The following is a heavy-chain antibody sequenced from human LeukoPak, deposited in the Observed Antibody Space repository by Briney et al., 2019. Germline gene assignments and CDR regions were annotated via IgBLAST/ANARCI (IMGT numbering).Heavy chain of an antibody. V-gene: IGHV3-7*01. CDR1: GFTFRNYW. Sequence: EGSLRLSCAASGFTFRNYWMTWVRQAPGKGLEWVANIKQDGSDKYYVDSVKGRFTISRDNAKNSLYLHMSSLSAEDTAVYYCARDDYQLGSYYYGMDVWGQGTTVTVSS. J-gene: IGHJ6*02. CDR2: IKQDGSDK. D-gene: IGHD7-27*01. CDR3: ARDDYQLGSYYYGMDV.